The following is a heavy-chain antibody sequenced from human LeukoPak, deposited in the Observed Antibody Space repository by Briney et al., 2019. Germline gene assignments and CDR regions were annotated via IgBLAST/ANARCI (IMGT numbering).Heavy chain of an antibody. D-gene: IGHD2/OR15-2a*01. CDR2: IYYSGST. V-gene: IGHV4-39*07. CDR3: ARSSLWSDEIFDAFDI. CDR1: GGSISSSGYY. J-gene: IGHJ3*02. Sequence: SETLSLTCTVSGGSISSSGYYWGWIRQPPGKGLEWIGSIYYSGSTYYNPSLKSRVTLSVDTSKNQSSLNLISMTAAETAVYYCARSSLWSDEIFDAFDIWGQGTMVIVSS.